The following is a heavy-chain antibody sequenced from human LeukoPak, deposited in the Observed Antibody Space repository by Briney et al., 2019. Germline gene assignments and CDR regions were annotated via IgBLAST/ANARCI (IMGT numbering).Heavy chain of an antibody. CDR1: GFTFSSYG. CDR3: AKDRGSSSSTFLGY. J-gene: IGHJ4*02. D-gene: IGHD2-2*01. CDR2: ISYDGSNK. Sequence: GGSLRLSCAASGFTFSSYGMHWVRQAPGKGLEWVAVISYDGSNKYYADSVKGRFTISRDNSKNTLYLQMNSLRAEDTAVYYCAKDRGSSSSTFLGYWGQGTLVTVSS. V-gene: IGHV3-30*18.